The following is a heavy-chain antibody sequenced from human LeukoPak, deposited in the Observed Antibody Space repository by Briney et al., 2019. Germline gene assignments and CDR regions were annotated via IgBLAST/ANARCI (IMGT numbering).Heavy chain of an antibody. D-gene: IGHD3-9*01. CDR3: ARDSDILTGYYPGVSLYY. CDR2: INPSGGST. V-gene: IGHV1-46*01. J-gene: IGHJ4*02. CDR1: GYTFTSYY. Sequence: ASVKVSCKASGYTFTSYYMHWVRQAPGQGLEWKGIINPSGGSTSYAQKFQGRVTMTRDTSTSTVYMELSSLRSEDTAVYYCARDSDILTGYYPGVSLYYWGQGTLVTVSS.